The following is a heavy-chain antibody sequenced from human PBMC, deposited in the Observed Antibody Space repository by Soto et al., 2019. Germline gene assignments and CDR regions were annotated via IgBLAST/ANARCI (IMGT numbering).Heavy chain of an antibody. CDR1: GFTFSSYA. V-gene: IGHV3-30-3*01. Sequence: GGSLRLSCAASGFTFSSYAMHWVRQAPGKGLEWVAVISYDGSNKYYADSVKGRFTISRDNSKNTLYLQMNSLRAEDTAVYYCASEYSSSRIYYYYGMDVWGQGTTVTVSS. CDR3: ASEYSSSRIYYYYGMDV. D-gene: IGHD6-6*01. J-gene: IGHJ6*02. CDR2: ISYDGSNK.